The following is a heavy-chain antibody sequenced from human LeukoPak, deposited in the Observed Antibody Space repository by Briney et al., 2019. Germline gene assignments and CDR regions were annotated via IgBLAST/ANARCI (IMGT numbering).Heavy chain of an antibody. Sequence: GASVKVSCKVSGYTLTELSMHWVRQAPGQGLEWRGTINPSGGSTSYAQKFQGRVTMTRDTSTSTVYMELSSLRSEDTAVYYCARDRPGSTSRFDYWGQGTPVTVSS. CDR3: ARDRPGSTSRFDY. J-gene: IGHJ4*02. CDR1: GYTLTELS. V-gene: IGHV1-46*01. D-gene: IGHD2-2*01. CDR2: INPSGGST.